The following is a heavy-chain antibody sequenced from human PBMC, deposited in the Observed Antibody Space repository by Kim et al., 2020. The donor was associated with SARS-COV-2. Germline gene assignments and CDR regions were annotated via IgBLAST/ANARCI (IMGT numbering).Heavy chain of an antibody. V-gene: IGHV3-48*02. CDR2: ISSSSSNI. Sequence: GGSLRLSCAASGFTFSSYSMNWVHQAPGKGLEWVSYISSSSSNIYYADSVKGRFSISRDNAKSTMYLHMNSLRDEDTAVYYCARGSSGSSAKGDYWGQGTLVTVSS. CDR3: ARGSSGSSAKGDY. J-gene: IGHJ4*02. CDR1: GFTFSSYS. D-gene: IGHD1-26*01.